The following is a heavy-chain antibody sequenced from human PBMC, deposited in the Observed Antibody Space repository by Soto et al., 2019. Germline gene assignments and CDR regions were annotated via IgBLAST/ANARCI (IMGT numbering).Heavy chain of an antibody. CDR2: INHGGST. D-gene: IGHD1-26*01. J-gene: IGHJ4*02. CDR3: ARDGGTSYAAIDY. CDR1: GGSFSGYY. Sequence: QVLLQQWGAGLLKPSETLSLTCAVYGGSFSGYYWIWFRQAPGKGLEWIGEINHGGSTNYNPSLKSRATISVDTSKSQFSLRLTSVTAADTAVYYCARDGGTSYAAIDYWGQGTLVTVSS. V-gene: IGHV4-34*01.